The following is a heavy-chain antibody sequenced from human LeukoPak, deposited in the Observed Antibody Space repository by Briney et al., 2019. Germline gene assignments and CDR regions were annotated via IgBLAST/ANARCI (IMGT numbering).Heavy chain of an antibody. V-gene: IGHV4-4*07. CDR1: GGSISSYY. CDR2: IYTSGST. D-gene: IGHD3-10*01. Sequence: SATLSLTCTVSGGSISSYYWSWIRQPAGKGLEWIGRIYTSGSTNYNPSLKSRVTMSVDTSKNQFSLKLSSVTAADTAVYYCARDRDRYGSGSYWFDPWGQGTLVTVS. J-gene: IGHJ5*02. CDR3: ARDRDRYGSGSYWFDP.